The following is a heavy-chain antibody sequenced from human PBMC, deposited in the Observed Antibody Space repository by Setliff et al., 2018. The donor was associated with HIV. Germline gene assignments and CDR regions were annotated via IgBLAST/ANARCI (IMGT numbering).Heavy chain of an antibody. CDR3: ASGRVRQSRKFGGVIVLPPFDY. CDR1: GGSISDSDFY. V-gene: IGHV4-31*03. Sequence: SETLSLTCTVSGGSISDSDFYWSWIRQHPGKALEWIGYIHHSGSTFYNPSLKSRLTISIDTSKSKFSLRLSSVTAADTAVYYCASGRVRQSRKFGGVIVLPPFDYWGQGTLVTVSS. CDR2: IHHSGST. D-gene: IGHD3-16*02. J-gene: IGHJ4*02.